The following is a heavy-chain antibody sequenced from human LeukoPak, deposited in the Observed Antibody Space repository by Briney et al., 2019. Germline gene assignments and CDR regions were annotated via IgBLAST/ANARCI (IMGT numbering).Heavy chain of an antibody. Sequence: GRSLRLSCAASGFTFSSYAMHWVRQAPGKGLEWVAVISYDGSNKYYADSVKGRFTISRDNSKNTLYLQMNSLRAEDTAVYYCAKGSQVTMVRGEGDYWGQGTLVTVSS. D-gene: IGHD3-10*01. CDR2: ISYDGSNK. J-gene: IGHJ4*02. CDR3: AKGSQVTMVRGEGDY. CDR1: GFTFSSYA. V-gene: IGHV3-30-3*01.